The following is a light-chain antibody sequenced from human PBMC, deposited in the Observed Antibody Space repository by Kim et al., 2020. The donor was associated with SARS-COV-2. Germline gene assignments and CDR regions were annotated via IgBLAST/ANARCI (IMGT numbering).Light chain of an antibody. CDR3: GAWDDSLSGLYV. CDR1: TCNVGSNY. CDR2: RDN. V-gene: IGLV1-47*01. Sequence: QSVLIQPPSVSGTPGQRVTISCSGSTCNVGSNYVYWYQQLPGAAPTLLIYRDNQRPSGVPARFSGSKSGTSASLAIIGLRPEDEAEYFCGAWDDSLSGLYVFGGGTKVTVL. J-gene: IGLJ1*01.